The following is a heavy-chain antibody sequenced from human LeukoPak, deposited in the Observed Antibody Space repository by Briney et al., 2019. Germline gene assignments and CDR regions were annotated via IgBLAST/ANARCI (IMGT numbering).Heavy chain of an antibody. CDR1: GGSVSGGSYY. J-gene: IGHJ4*02. CDR3: ARRLSYSSSWAPWYFDY. CDR2: IYTTGST. Sequence: TSETLSLTCTVSGGSVSGGSYYWSWIRQPAGKGLEWIGRIYTTGSTNYNPSLMSRVTISVDTSKNQFSLRLSSVTAADTAVYYCARRLSYSSSWAPWYFDYWGQGTLVTVSS. V-gene: IGHV4-61*02. D-gene: IGHD6-13*01.